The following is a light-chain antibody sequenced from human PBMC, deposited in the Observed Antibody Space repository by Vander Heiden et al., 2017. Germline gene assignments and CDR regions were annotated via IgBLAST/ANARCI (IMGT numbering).Light chain of an antibody. V-gene: IGKV1-33*01. J-gene: IGKJ4*01. CDR1: QVISKY. CDR3: QQYDNLPLT. Sequence: IQMTQSPSSLSASVGDSVTITCQASQVISKYLNWYQQKPGKAPKLLIYDASNLETGVPSRLSGSGSGTDFTFTISSLQPEDIATYYCQQYDNLPLTFGGGTKVEIK. CDR2: DAS.